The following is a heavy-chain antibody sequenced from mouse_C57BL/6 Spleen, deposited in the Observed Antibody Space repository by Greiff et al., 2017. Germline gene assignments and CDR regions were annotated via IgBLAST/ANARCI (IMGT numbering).Heavy chain of an antibody. D-gene: IGHD1-1*01. Sequence: VQLQQPGAELVRPGSSVKLSCKASGYTFTSYWMHWVKQRPIQGLEWIGNIDPADSETHYNQKFKDKATLTVDKSSSTAYMQLRRLTSEYSAVSYCASDVWEITSVVSMDYWGQGTSVTVSS. CDR3: ASDVWEITSVVSMDY. J-gene: IGHJ4*01. CDR2: IDPADSET. V-gene: IGHV1-52*01. CDR1: GYTFTSYW.